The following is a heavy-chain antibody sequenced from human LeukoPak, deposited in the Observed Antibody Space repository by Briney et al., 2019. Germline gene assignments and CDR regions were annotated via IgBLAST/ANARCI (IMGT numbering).Heavy chain of an antibody. Sequence: GGSLRLSCAASGFTFRNYWMSWVRQAPGKGLEWVAKVKQDGSEKYYVDSVKSRFAVSRDNAKNSLYLQMNSLRAEDTAVYYCARDYISSWANFDYWGQGTLVTVSS. CDR2: VKQDGSEK. V-gene: IGHV3-7*01. CDR1: GFTFRNYW. J-gene: IGHJ4*02. D-gene: IGHD6-13*01. CDR3: ARDYISSWANFDY.